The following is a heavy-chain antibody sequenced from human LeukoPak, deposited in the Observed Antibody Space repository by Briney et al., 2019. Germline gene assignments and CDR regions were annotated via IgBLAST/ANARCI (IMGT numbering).Heavy chain of an antibody. CDR1: GFTFGVYA. V-gene: IGHV3-49*04. D-gene: IGHD3-3*01. Sequence: TGGSLRLSCTASGFTFGVYAMTWVRQAPGKGLEGVGFIMSKAYGGTTEYAASVKGRFTISRDDSKSIAYVQMNSRKHEDTAVYYCTSEAAWSGHSADFDYWGQGTLVTVSS. CDR2: IMSKAYGGTT. J-gene: IGHJ4*02. CDR3: TSEAAWSGHSADFDY.